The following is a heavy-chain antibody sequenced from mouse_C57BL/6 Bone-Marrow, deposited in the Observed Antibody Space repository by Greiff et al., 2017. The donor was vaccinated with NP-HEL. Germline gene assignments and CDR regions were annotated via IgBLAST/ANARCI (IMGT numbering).Heavy chain of an antibody. CDR1: GYTFTSYD. Sequence: VHLVESGPELVKPGASVKLSCKASGYTFTSYDINWVKQRPGQGLEWIGWIYPRDGSTKYNEKFKGKATLTVDTSSSTAYMELHSLTSEDSAVYFCARSYYYGSSQFAYWGQGTLVTVSA. D-gene: IGHD1-1*01. CDR2: IYPRDGST. J-gene: IGHJ3*01. V-gene: IGHV1-85*01. CDR3: ARSYYYGSSQFAY.